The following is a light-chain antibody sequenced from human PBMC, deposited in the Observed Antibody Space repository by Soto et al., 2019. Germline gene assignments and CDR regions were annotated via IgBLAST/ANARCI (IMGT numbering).Light chain of an antibody. CDR2: EVS. CDR1: SSDVGGYNF. V-gene: IGLV2-14*01. CDR3: SSYTASLTVV. J-gene: IGLJ2*01. Sequence: QSALTQPASVSGSPGQSITISCTGTSSDVGGYNFVSWYQHHPDKAPNLIIFEVSNRPSGVSNRFSGSKSGNTASLTISGLQAEDEADYHCSSYTASLTVVFGGGTKVTVL.